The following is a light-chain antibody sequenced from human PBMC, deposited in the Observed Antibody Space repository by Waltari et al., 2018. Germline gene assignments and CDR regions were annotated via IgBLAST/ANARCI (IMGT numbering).Light chain of an antibody. J-gene: IGKJ1*01. CDR3: QHYVRLPVT. CDR1: QSVGRT. V-gene: IGKV3-20*01. CDR2: GAS. Sequence: IVLTQSPGTLSFSPGARATPPCRASQSVGRTLAWYQKRPGQAPRLLIYGASTRATAIPDRFSGSGSGTDFSLTISRLEPEDFAVYYCQHYVRLPVTFGQGTTVEIK.